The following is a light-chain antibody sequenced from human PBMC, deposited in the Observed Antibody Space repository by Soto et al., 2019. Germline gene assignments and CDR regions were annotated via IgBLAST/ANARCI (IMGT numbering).Light chain of an antibody. CDR3: AAWDDSLSGLV. V-gene: IGLV1-47*01. J-gene: IGLJ2*01. Sequence: QSVLTQPPPASGTPGQRVTISCSGSSSNIGSNYVYWYQQLPGTAPKLLIYRNNQRPSGVPDRFSASKSGTSASLAISGLRSEDEADYYCAAWDDSLSGLVFGGGTKLTVL. CDR1: SSNIGSNY. CDR2: RNN.